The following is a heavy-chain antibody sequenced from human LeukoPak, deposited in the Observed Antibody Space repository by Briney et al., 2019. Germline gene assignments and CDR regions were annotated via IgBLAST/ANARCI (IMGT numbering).Heavy chain of an antibody. CDR1: GYTFTTYD. CDR2: VNPSSGVT. Sequence: ASVKVSCKAFGYTFTTYDINWVRQATGQGLEWMGWVNPSSGVTRYAQKFQGRVTMTEDTSTDTAYMELSSLRSEDTAVYYCATPWLRPPYFDYWGQGTLVTVSS. J-gene: IGHJ4*02. CDR3: ATPWLRPPYFDY. D-gene: IGHD5-12*01. V-gene: IGHV1-8*01.